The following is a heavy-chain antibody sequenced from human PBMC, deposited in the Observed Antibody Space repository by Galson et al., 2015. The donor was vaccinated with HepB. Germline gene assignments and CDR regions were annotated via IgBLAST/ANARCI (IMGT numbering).Heavy chain of an antibody. CDR3: ARSLTYYDFWSGYQHYYYGMDV. CDR2: ISSSSSYT. Sequence: SLRLSCAASGFTFSDYYMSWIRQAPGKGLEWVSYISSSSSYTNYADSVKGRFTISRDNAKNSLYLQMNSLRAEDTAVYYCARSLTYYDFWSGYQHYYYGMDVWGQGTTVTVSS. V-gene: IGHV3-11*06. D-gene: IGHD3-3*01. J-gene: IGHJ6*02. CDR1: GFTFSDYY.